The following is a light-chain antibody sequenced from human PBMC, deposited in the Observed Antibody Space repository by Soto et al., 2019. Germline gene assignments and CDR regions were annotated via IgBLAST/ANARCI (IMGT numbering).Light chain of an antibody. Sequence: DIVMTQSPDSLAVSLGERATINCKSSQSVLYNSDNKNYLAWYQQKPGQPPKLLIYWASTRDSGVPDRFSGSGYGADLTLTISSLQAEDVAVYYCQQYYTTLSFGGGTKVEIK. CDR1: QSVLYNSDNKNY. J-gene: IGKJ4*01. V-gene: IGKV4-1*01. CDR3: QQYYTTLS. CDR2: WAS.